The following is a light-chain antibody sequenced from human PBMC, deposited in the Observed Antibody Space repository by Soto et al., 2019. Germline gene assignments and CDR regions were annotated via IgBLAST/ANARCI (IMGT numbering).Light chain of an antibody. V-gene: IGKV3-20*01. CDR1: QSGRSNY. J-gene: IGKJ2*01. CDR2: GAS. CDR3: QQYGGSPYT. Sequence: EIALTQSPGTLSLSPGERATLSCRASQSGRSNYLAWYQQKPGQAPRLLIYGASSRATGIPDRFSGTGSGTDFTLTISRLEPEDVAVYYCQQYGGSPYTFGQGTKLESK.